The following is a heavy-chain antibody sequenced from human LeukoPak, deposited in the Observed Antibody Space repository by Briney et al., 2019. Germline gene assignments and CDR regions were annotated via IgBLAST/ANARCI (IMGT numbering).Heavy chain of an antibody. D-gene: IGHD3-22*01. J-gene: IGHJ3*02. V-gene: IGHV4-59*08. Sequence: PSETLSLTCTVSGGSISSYYWSWIRQPPGKGLEWIGYIYYSGSTNYNPSLKSRVTISVDTSKNRFSLKLSSVTAADTAVYYCARQLERDYYDSSGYSSPSGAFDIWGQGTMVTVSS. CDR1: GGSISSYY. CDR2: IYYSGST. CDR3: ARQLERDYYDSSGYSSPSGAFDI.